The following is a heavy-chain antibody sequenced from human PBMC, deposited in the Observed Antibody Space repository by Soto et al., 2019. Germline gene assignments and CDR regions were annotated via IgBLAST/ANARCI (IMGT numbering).Heavy chain of an antibody. CDR3: GKRRSWEVGFFY. CDR1: GYTCTGYY. D-gene: IGHD1-26*01. Sequence: ASVEVSCKASGYTCTGYYIHWVRQAPGQGLEWVGEISPKSGGTRYAQKFQGRVTMIKDRAITKVYMELSNLSPDETDVYYCGKRRSWEVGFFYWGQGPLVTVSS. CDR2: ISPKSGGT. J-gene: IGHJ4*02. V-gene: IGHV1-2*02.